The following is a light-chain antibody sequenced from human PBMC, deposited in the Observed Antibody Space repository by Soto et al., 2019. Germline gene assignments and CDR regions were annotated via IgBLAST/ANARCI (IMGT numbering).Light chain of an antibody. CDR3: QQRSNWTLS. J-gene: IGKJ5*01. V-gene: IGKV3-15*01. CDR1: QSLSSN. Sequence: EIVMTQSPATLSVSPGERATLSCRASQSLSSNLAWYQQKPGQAPRLLIYGASTRATGIPARFSGSGSGTEFTLTISSLKYEDFAVYYCQQRSNWTLSFGQGTRLEIK. CDR2: GAS.